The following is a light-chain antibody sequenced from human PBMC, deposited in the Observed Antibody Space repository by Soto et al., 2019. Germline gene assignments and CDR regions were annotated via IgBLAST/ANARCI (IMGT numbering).Light chain of an antibody. CDR2: GAS. Sequence: EIVMTQSPGTLSLSPGAPAPLSCRASQSLGSDLAWYQQKPGQAPRLLIFGASARPTGIPARISGSGSGTEFTLTISSLRSEDFAVYFCQQYYNWPRTFGQGTKVDIK. CDR3: QQYYNWPRT. J-gene: IGKJ1*01. V-gene: IGKV3-15*01. CDR1: QSLGSD.